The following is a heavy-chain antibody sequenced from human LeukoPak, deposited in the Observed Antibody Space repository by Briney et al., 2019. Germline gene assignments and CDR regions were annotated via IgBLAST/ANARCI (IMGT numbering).Heavy chain of an antibody. CDR2: IKSDGSIT. J-gene: IGHJ4*02. CDR3: ARVGASVGAIDY. Sequence: GGSLRLSCAASGFTFSSYWMHWVRQDPGKGLVWVSRIKSDGSITSYADSVKGRFTISRDNAKNTLYLQMNSLRAEDTAVYYCARVGASVGAIDYWGQGTLVTVSS. V-gene: IGHV3-74*01. D-gene: IGHD1-26*01. CDR1: GFTFSSYW.